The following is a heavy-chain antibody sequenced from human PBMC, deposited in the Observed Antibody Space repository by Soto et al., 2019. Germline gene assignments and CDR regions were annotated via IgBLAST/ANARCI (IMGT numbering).Heavy chain of an antibody. CDR1: GGSFSGYY. Sequence: QVQLQQWGAGLLKPSETLSLTCAVYGGSFSGYYWSWIRQSPGEGLEWIGEITHSGSTNYNPPLKSRVTISVDTSKNQFSLKLSSVTAADTAVYYCARSLGIRSHLDSWGQGTLVTVSS. D-gene: IGHD3-3*02. J-gene: IGHJ4*02. V-gene: IGHV4-34*01. CDR2: ITHSGST. CDR3: ARSLGIRSHLDS.